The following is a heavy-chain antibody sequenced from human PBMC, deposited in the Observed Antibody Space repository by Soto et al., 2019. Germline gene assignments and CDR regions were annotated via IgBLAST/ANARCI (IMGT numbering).Heavy chain of an antibody. CDR1: GFTFSSYA. D-gene: IGHD6-19*01. CDR2: IYSGGST. J-gene: IGHJ4*02. Sequence: VQLVESGGGVVQPGRSLRLSCAASGFTFSSYAMHWVRQAPGKGLEWVAVIYSGGSTYYADSVKGRFTISRDNSKNTLYLQMNSLRAEDTAVYYCAREGYSSGWALDYWGQGTLVTVSS. CDR3: AREGYSSGWALDY. V-gene: IGHV3-66*01.